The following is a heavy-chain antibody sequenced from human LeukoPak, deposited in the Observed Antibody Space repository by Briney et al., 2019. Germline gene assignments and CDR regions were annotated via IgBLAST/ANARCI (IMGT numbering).Heavy chain of an antibody. Sequence: GGSLRLSCAASGFTFSSYAMYWVRQAPGKGLEWVAVISYDGSNKYYADSVKGRFTISRDNSKNTLYLQMNSLRAEDTAVYYCARDPRRQNIVATGGYFDYWGQGTLVTVSS. J-gene: IGHJ4*02. V-gene: IGHV3-30-3*01. CDR3: ARDPRRQNIVATGGYFDY. CDR1: GFTFSSYA. D-gene: IGHD5-12*01. CDR2: ISYDGSNK.